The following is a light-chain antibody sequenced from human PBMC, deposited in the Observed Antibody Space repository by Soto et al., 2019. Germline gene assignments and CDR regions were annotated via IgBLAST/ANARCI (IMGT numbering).Light chain of an antibody. V-gene: IGKV3-15*01. CDR2: GAS. J-gene: IGKJ4*01. CDR1: QSISNK. CDR3: QHYNNWPLT. Sequence: EIVMTQSPATLSVSPGERATLSCRASQSISNKLGWYQQKPGQAPRLLIYGASTRATGIPGRFSGSGSGTEFTLTISTVQSEDLAVYYCQHYNNWPLTFGRGPKVDIK.